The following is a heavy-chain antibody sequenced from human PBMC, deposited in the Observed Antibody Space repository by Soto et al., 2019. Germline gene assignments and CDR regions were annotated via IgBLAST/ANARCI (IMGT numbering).Heavy chain of an antibody. Sequence: SETLSLTCTVSGGSISGNYWTWIRQPPGKGLEWIGYVYNSGSTNYNPSLKSRVTISEDTSKSQFSLKVNSMTAADTAVYYCARYRREAVAGYTLDNWGQGILVTVSS. CDR1: GGSISGNY. CDR2: VYNSGST. D-gene: IGHD6-13*01. V-gene: IGHV4-59*01. J-gene: IGHJ4*02. CDR3: ARYRREAVAGYTLDN.